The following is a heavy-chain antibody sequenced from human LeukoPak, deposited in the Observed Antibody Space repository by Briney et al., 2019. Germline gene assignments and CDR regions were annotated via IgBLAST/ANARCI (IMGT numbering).Heavy chain of an antibody. J-gene: IGHJ5*02. CDR2: ISAYNGNT. CDR3: ARDRTIVVVSSAMPGYNWFDP. D-gene: IGHD2-2*01. Sequence: GASVKVSCKASGYTFTTYGISWVRQAPGQGLEWMGWISAYNGNTDYAQKFQGRVTLTTDTSTSTAYMELKSLRSDDTAVYYCARDRTIVVVSSAMPGYNWFDPRGQGTLVTVSS. CDR1: GYTFTTYG. V-gene: IGHV1-18*01.